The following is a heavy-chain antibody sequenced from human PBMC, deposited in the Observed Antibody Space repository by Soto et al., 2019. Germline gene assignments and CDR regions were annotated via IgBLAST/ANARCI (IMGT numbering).Heavy chain of an antibody. CDR1: GFTFSDNA. V-gene: IGHV3-23*01. Sequence: GGSLRLSCGASGFTFSDNAMTWVRQAPGKGLEWVSSISDGGDSTYYADSVKGRFAVSRDNSKNTLFLHMNSLGAEDTAVYYCAKSLSTAVNYGLDVWRQGTSVTVSS. D-gene: IGHD2-2*01. CDR3: AKSLSTAVNYGLDV. CDR2: ISDGGDST. J-gene: IGHJ6*02.